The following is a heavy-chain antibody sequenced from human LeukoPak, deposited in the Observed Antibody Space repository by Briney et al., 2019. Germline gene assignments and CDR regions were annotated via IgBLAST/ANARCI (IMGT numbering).Heavy chain of an antibody. CDR2: INDDGSAT. J-gene: IGHJ4*02. CDR3: AREILAPGKTHDY. CDR1: GFTFSNYG. V-gene: IGHV3-74*01. Sequence: GGSLRLSCAASGFTFSNYGMHWVRQVPGKGLVWVSRINDDGSATFYADSVKGRFTISRDNAKNTLFLQINSLRAEDTAVYYCAREILAPGKTHDYWGQGTLVTVSS.